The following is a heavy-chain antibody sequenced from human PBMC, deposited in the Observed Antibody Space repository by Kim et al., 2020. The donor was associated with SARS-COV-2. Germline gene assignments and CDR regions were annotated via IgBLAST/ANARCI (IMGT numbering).Heavy chain of an antibody. D-gene: IGHD3-10*01. CDR2: ISWKSKNTI. V-gene: IGHV3-9*01. CDR3: AKDDGAGSIYH. CDR1: GFTLDNYA. J-gene: IGHJ5*02. Sequence: GGSLRLSCATAGFTLDNYAMHWVRQAPGKGLEWVSSISWKSKNTIRYADSVKGRFTISSDNAKNSLYLQMNSLRAEDTALYYCAKDDGAGSIYHWGQGTLVTVSS.